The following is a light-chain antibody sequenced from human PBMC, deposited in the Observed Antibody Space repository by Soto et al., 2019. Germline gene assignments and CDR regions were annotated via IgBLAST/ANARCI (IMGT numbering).Light chain of an antibody. CDR2: DAS. Sequence: TQMTQSPSTLAASIGDRGTITCRASQPISGWLAWYQQRAGRAPKLLIYDASILESGIPSRFTGSGSGTEFTLTISSLQPDDFATYYCQQYHIYSGTFGQGTKVDIK. CDR1: QPISGW. CDR3: QQYHIYSGT. V-gene: IGKV1-5*01. J-gene: IGKJ1*01.